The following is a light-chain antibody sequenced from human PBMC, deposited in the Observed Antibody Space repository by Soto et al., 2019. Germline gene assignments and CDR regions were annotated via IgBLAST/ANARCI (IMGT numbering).Light chain of an antibody. J-gene: IGLJ2*01. Sequence: QSALTQPASVSGAPGQSITISCTGTSTDVGGYNYVSWYQQHPGTAPKLIIYDVTHRPSGVSNRFSASKSGNTASLTISEQPADDAADYYWPSYADNSRVAFGGGTKLTVL. CDR1: STDVGGYNY. CDR2: DVT. V-gene: IGLV2-14*03. CDR3: PSYADNSRVA.